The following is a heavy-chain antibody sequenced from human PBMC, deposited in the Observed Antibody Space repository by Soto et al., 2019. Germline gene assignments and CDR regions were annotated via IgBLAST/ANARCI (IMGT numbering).Heavy chain of an antibody. CDR1: GASIINYY. J-gene: IGHJ5*02. V-gene: IGHV4-59*12. Sequence: PSETLSLTCTVSGASIINYYWAWIRQSPGGGLESIGYVSNTATTTYNPSLKNRVTISMDRSKNQFSLKVRSVTAADTAVYYCARETYGDYVGYFDPWGQGIQVTVS. CDR3: ARETYGDYVGYFDP. D-gene: IGHD4-17*01. CDR2: VSNTATT.